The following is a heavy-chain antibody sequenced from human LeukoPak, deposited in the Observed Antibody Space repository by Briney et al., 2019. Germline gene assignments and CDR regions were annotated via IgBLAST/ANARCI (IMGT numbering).Heavy chain of an antibody. J-gene: IGHJ2*01. Sequence: GGSLRLSCAASGFTFSSYAMSWVRQAPGKGLEWVSAIRGSGGSTYYADSVKGRFTISRDNAKNTLYLQMNSRRAEDTAVYYCAKAQGRVQLARRGLLLDLWGRGTLVTVSS. CDR1: GFTFSSYA. CDR2: IRGSGGST. CDR3: AKAQGRVQLARRGLLLDL. D-gene: IGHD1-1*01. V-gene: IGHV3-23*01.